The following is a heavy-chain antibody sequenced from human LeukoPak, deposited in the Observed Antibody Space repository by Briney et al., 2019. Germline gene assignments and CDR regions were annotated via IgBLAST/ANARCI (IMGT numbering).Heavy chain of an antibody. CDR2: IYTSGST. J-gene: IGHJ6*03. V-gene: IGHV4-61*02. CDR3: AREKYYDFWSGYYYYYMDV. D-gene: IGHD3-3*01. Sequence: SETLSLTCTVSGNSISSGDNYWSWIRQPAGKGLEWIGRIYTSGSTNYNPSLKSRVTISGDTSKNQFSLKLSSVTAADTAVYYCAREKYYDFWSGYYYYYMDVWGKGTTVTVSS. CDR1: GNSISSGDNY.